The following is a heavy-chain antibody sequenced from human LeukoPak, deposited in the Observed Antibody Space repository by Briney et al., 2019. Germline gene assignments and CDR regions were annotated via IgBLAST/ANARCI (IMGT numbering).Heavy chain of an antibody. J-gene: IGHJ4*02. V-gene: IGHV3-23*01. CDR1: GFTFSSYA. D-gene: IGHD3-16*02. CDR2: ISTSGSST. Sequence: GGSLRLSCAASGFTFSSYAMSWVRQAPVQGLEWVSAISTSGSSTYYADAVKGRFTISSDNSKNSLYLQMNSLRVEATAVYYCAIPGPSYRRFDHWGQGTLVTVSS. CDR3: AIPGPSYRRFDH.